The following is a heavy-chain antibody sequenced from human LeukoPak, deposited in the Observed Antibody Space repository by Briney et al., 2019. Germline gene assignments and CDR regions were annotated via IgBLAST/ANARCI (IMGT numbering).Heavy chain of an antibody. CDR3: ARSPAAITGTTDAFDI. CDR2: IDWDDDK. Sequence: TLSLTCTVSGGSISSGDYYWSWIRQPPGKALEWLARIDWDDDKYYSTSLRTRLTISKDTSKNQVVLTMTNMDPVDTATYYCARSPAAITGTTDAFDIWGQGTMVTVSS. J-gene: IGHJ3*02. CDR1: GGSISSGDYY. V-gene: IGHV2-70*11. D-gene: IGHD1-14*01.